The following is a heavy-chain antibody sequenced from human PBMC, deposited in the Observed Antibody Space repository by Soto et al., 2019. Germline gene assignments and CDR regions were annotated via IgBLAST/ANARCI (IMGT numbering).Heavy chain of an antibody. V-gene: IGHV1-18*01. CDR3: ARDRVASTYYDYVWGSYRPNFDY. D-gene: IGHD3-16*02. CDR2: ISAYNGNT. J-gene: IGHJ4*02. Sequence: SVKVSCKASGYTFTSYGISWVRQAPGQGLEWMGWISAYNGNTNYAQKLQGRVTMTTDTSTSTAYMELRSLRSDDTAVYYCARDRVASTYYDYVWGSYRPNFDYWGQGTLVTVSS. CDR1: GYTFTSYG.